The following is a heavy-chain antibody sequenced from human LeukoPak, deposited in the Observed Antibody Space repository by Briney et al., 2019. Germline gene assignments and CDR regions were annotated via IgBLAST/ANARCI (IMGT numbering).Heavy chain of an antibody. Sequence: GGSLRLSCAASGFTVSSNYMSWVRQAPGKGLEWVAVLYSTGSTYYADSVKGRFTISRDNSKNTLYLQMNSLRADDTAAYSCARARRGLQFDGAFDIWGQGTMVTVSS. CDR1: GFTVSSNY. V-gene: IGHV3-53*01. CDR3: ARARRGLQFDGAFDI. D-gene: IGHD5-24*01. CDR2: LYSTGST. J-gene: IGHJ3*02.